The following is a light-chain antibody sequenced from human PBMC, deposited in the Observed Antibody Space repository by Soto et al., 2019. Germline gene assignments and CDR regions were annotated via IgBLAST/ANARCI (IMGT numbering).Light chain of an antibody. V-gene: IGKV1-39*01. CDR1: QSISSW. CDR2: AAS. Sequence: DIQMTQSPSTLPASVGDRVTIACRASQSISSWLAWYQQKPGKAHKLPIYAASSLQSGVPSRFNGSGSGTDFTLTISSLQPEDLPTYYCQQSYSPPWTFGQVTRWIS. CDR3: QQSYSPPWT. J-gene: IGKJ1*01.